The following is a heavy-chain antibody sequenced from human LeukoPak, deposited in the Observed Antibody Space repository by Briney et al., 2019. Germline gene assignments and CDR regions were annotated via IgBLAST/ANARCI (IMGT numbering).Heavy chain of an antibody. CDR2: IYHSGST. J-gene: IGHJ5*02. V-gene: IGHV4-38-2*02. D-gene: IGHD2-15*01. CDR1: GFSISTAYY. CDR3: ARAEAATWFEP. Sequence: SETLSLTCNVSGFSISTAYYWGWIRQPPGKGLEWIATIYHSGSTYYSPSLKSRVTISLDKSKNHFSLILRSVTAADTAVYYCARAEAATWFEPWGQGTLVTVSS.